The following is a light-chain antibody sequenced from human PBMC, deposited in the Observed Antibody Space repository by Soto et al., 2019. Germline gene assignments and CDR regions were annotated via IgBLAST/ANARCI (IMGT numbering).Light chain of an antibody. V-gene: IGLV2-14*01. Sequence: QSVLTQPASVSGSPGQSLTISCTGTSSDVGGYNYVSWYQQHPGKAPNLMIYEVSNRPSGVSNRFSGSKSGNTASLTISGLQAEDEADYYCSSYTSSSTGVFGGRTKLTVL. CDR2: EVS. CDR3: SSYTSSSTGV. J-gene: IGLJ3*02. CDR1: SSDVGGYNY.